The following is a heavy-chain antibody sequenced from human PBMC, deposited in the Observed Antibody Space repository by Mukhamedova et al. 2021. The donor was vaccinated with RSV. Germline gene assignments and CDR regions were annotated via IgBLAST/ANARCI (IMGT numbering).Heavy chain of an antibody. D-gene: IGHD4-17*01. V-gene: IGHV4-39*01. J-gene: IGHJ3*02. CDR3: ARPLYDYVDAFDI. Sequence: KSRVTISVDTSKNQFSLKLSSVTAADTAVYYCARPLYDYVDAFDIWGQGTMVTVSS.